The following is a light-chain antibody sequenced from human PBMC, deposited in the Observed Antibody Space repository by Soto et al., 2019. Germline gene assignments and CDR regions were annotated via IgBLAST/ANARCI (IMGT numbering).Light chain of an antibody. Sequence: TQSPATLSLSPGERATLSCRASQSVSSYLAWYQQKPGKAPNLLIYKTSILESGVPSRFSGSGSGTEFTLTISSLQPDDFATYYCQQYNSNPLTFGGGTKVEIK. V-gene: IGKV1-5*03. J-gene: IGKJ4*01. CDR2: KTS. CDR3: QQYNSNPLT. CDR1: QSVSSY.